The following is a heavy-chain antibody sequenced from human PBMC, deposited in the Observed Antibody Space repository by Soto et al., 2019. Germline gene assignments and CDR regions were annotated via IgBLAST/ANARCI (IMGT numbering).Heavy chain of an antibody. Sequence: ASVKVSCKASGGTFSSYAISWVRQAPGQGLEWMGGIIPIFGKANYEQRFQGRLTITADESTSTAYMELNSLRSEDTAVYFCARDLYINWYYPLDSWGQGTLVTVSS. V-gene: IGHV1-69*13. J-gene: IGHJ4*02. CDR1: GGTFSSYA. CDR2: IIPIFGKA. D-gene: IGHD1-7*01. CDR3: ARDLYINWYYPLDS.